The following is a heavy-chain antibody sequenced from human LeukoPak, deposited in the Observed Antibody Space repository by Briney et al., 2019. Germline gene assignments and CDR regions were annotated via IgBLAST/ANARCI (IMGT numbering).Heavy chain of an antibody. D-gene: IGHD1-1*01. Sequence: PGGSLRLSCAASGFTFSSYAMSWVRQAPGKGLEWVSAISGSGGSTYYADSVKGRFTVSRDNSKNTLYLQMNSLRAEDTAVYYCAKAQLERREDFYFDYWGQGTLVTVSS. CDR3: AKAQLERREDFYFDY. CDR2: ISGSGGST. V-gene: IGHV3-23*01. J-gene: IGHJ4*02. CDR1: GFTFSSYA.